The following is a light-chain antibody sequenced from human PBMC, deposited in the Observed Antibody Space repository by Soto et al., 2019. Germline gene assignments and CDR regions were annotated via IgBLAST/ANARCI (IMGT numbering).Light chain of an antibody. CDR3: PQYTNWPLT. J-gene: IGKJ4*01. CDR1: QSVTST. Sequence: VVTKSPATVPVSPGERATLSCRASQSVTSTLAWYQQKPGQTPRLLIYDASTRATGIPARFSGSGSGTEFTLTISSLQSEDFAVYYCPQYTNWPLTSAGRTKVAIK. CDR2: DAS. V-gene: IGKV3-15*01.